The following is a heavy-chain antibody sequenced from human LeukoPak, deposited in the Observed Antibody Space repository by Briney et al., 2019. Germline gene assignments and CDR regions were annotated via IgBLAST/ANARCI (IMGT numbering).Heavy chain of an antibody. J-gene: IGHJ5*02. CDR1: GFTFDDYA. Sequence: TGGSLRLSCAASGFTFDDYAMHWVRQAPGKGLEWVSCISWNSGSIGYADSVKGRFTISRDNAKNSLYLQMNSLRAEDTALYYCAKDMRNIRRGRITMVRGFDPWGQGTLVTVSS. D-gene: IGHD3-10*01. CDR2: ISWNSGSI. CDR3: AKDMRNIRRGRITMVRGFDP. V-gene: IGHV3-9*01.